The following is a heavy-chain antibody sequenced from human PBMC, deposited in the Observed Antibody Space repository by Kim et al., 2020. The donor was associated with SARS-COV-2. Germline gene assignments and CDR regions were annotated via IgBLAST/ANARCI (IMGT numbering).Heavy chain of an antibody. V-gene: IGHV3-23*01. CDR2: VSGGGGGV. J-gene: IGHJ4*02. CDR3: AKAVGSTMWHSFEY. Sequence: GGSLRLSCAVSGFTFSSYAMHWVRQAPGKGLEWVSAVSGGGGGVTYADSVRGRFTISRDNSKNTLSLQMSSLRAEDTAIYYCAKAVGSTMWHSFEYWGQRTPCSVSS. D-gene: IGHD1-26*01. CDR1: GFTFSSYA.